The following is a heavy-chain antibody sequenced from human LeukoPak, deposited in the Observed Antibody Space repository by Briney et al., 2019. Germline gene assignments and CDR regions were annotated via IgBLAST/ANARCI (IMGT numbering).Heavy chain of an antibody. CDR2: IYNSGNT. CDR3: ARHRVGRTFDFDY. V-gene: IGHV4-61*01. Sequence: SETLSLTCTVSGGSVSSGSYYWSWIRQPPGKGLEWIGYIYNSGNTNYHPSLKSRVTISVDTPKNQFSLKLSSVTAADTAIYYCARHRVGRTFDFDYWGQGTLVTVSS. J-gene: IGHJ4*02. D-gene: IGHD1-26*01. CDR1: GGSVSSGSYY.